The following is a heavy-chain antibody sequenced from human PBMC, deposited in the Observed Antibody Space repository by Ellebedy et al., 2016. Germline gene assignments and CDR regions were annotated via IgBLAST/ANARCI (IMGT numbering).Heavy chain of an antibody. D-gene: IGHD6-6*01. CDR2: ISGGSTYT. CDR3: ARSLAPHHYYYGLDN. Sequence: GGSLRLXXAASGFTFSNYNMNWVRRAPGKGLEWVASISGGSTYTYYADSVKGRFTISRDDSTNTLYLQMDSLRAEDTAAYYCARSLAPHHYYYGLDNWGQGTTVIVSS. V-gene: IGHV3-21*01. J-gene: IGHJ6*01. CDR1: GFTFSNYN.